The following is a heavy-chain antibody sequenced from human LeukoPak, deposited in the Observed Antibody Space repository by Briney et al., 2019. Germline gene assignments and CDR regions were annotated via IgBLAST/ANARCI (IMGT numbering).Heavy chain of an antibody. D-gene: IGHD6-13*01. J-gene: IGHJ4*02. V-gene: IGHV1-69*13. CDR3: ARAFQMEKAAAGNFDY. Sequence: SVRVSCKASGGTFSSYAISWVRQAPGQGLEWMGGIIPIFGTANYAQKFQGRVTITADESTSTAYMELSSLRSEDTAVYYCARAFQMEKAAAGNFDYWGQGTLVTVSS. CDR2: IIPIFGTA. CDR1: GGTFSSYA.